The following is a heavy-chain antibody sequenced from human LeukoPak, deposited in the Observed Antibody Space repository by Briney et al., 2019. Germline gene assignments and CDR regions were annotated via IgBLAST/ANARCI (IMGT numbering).Heavy chain of an antibody. Sequence: GGSLRLSCAASGFTFSSYSMNWVRQAPGKGLEWVSSISSSSSYIYYADSVKGRFTISRDNAKNSLYLQMNSLRAEDTAVYYCARSPTIFPSDWFDPWGQGTLVTVSS. D-gene: IGHD3-3*01. J-gene: IGHJ5*02. V-gene: IGHV3-21*01. CDR1: GFTFSSYS. CDR2: ISSSSSYI. CDR3: ARSPTIFPSDWFDP.